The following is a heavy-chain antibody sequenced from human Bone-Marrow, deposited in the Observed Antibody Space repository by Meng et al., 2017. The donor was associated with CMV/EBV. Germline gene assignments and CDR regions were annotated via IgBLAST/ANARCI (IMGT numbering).Heavy chain of an antibody. CDR2: INPSGGST. D-gene: IGHD3-3*01. CDR3: ARDLGVGAAGY. CDR1: GYTFTSYY. Sequence: ASVKVSCKASGYTFTSYYMHWVRQAPGQGLEWMGIINPSGGSTSYAQKFQGRVTMTRDTSIRTVYMDLSRLTSDDTAIFYCARDLGVGAAGYWGQGTLVTVSS. V-gene: IGHV1-46*01. J-gene: IGHJ4*01.